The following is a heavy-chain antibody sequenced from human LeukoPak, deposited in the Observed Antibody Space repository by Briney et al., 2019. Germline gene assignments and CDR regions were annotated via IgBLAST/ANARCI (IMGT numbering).Heavy chain of an antibody. CDR2: IKQDGSEK. V-gene: IGHV3-7*05. J-gene: IGHJ4*02. Sequence: GGSLRLSCAASGFTFSSYWMSWVRQAPGKGLEWVANIKQDGSEKYYVDSVKGRFTISRDNAKNSLYLQMNSLRAEDTAVYYCARAGSSCSSTSCYDDFDYWGQGTLVTVSS. CDR1: GFTFSSYW. D-gene: IGHD2-2*01. CDR3: ARAGSSCSSTSCYDDFDY.